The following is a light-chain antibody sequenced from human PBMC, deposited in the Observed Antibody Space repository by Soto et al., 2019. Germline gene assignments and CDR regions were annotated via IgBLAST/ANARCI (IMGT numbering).Light chain of an antibody. CDR1: QSVSSY. CDR2: GAS. V-gene: IGKV3-20*01. J-gene: IGKJ1*01. CDR3: QQYGSSPWP. Sequence: EIVLTQSPATLSLSPGERATLSCRASQSVSSYLVWYQQKPGQAPRLLIYGASSRATGIPDRFSGSGSGTDFTLTISRLEPEDFAVYYCQQYGSSPWPFGQGTKVDIK.